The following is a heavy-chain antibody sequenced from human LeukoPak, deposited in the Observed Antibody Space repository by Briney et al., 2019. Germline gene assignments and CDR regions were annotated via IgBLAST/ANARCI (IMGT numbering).Heavy chain of an antibody. CDR2: IYSGGST. CDR1: GFTVSSNY. D-gene: IGHD1-1*01. CDR3: ARDQQRQYYYYMDV. Sequence: PGGSLRLSCAASGFTVSSNYMSWVRPAPGKGLEWVSVIYSGGSTYYADSVKGRFTISRDNSKNTLYLQMNSLRAEDTAVYYCARDQQRQYYYYMDVWGKGTTVTVSS. V-gene: IGHV3-53*01. J-gene: IGHJ6*03.